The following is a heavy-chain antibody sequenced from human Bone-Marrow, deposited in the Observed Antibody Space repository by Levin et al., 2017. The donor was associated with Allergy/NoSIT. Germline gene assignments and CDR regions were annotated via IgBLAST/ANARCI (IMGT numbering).Heavy chain of an antibody. V-gene: IGHV3-30-3*01. J-gene: IGHJ6*02. Sequence: GSLRLSCAASGFTFSSYAMHWVRQAPGKGLEWVAVISYDGSNKYYADSVKGRFTISRDNSKNTLYLQMNSLRAEDTAVYYCAREISTSDYGMDVWGQGTTVTVSS. CDR2: ISYDGSNK. D-gene: IGHD2-2*01. CDR3: AREISTSDYGMDV. CDR1: GFTFSSYA.